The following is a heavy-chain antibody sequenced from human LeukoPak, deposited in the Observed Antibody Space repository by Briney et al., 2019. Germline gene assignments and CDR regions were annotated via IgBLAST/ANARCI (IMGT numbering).Heavy chain of an antibody. D-gene: IGHD2-2*01. J-gene: IGHJ4*02. V-gene: IGHV3-23*01. Sequence: GGSLRLSRAASGFTFSSYAMSWVRQAPGKGLEWVSAISGSGGSTYYADSVKGRFTIPRDNSKNTLYLQMNSLRAEDTAVYYCAKDIVVVPADETNYFDYWGQGTLVTVSS. CDR1: GFTFSSYA. CDR3: AKDIVVVPADETNYFDY. CDR2: ISGSGGST.